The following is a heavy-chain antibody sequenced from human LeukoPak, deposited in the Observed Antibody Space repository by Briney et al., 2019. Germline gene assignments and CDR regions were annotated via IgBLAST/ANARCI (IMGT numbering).Heavy chain of an antibody. V-gene: IGHV3-48*03. CDR2: ISSSGSTI. CDR1: GFTFSSYE. D-gene: IGHD1-26*01. CDR3: ARDPYNGSYGDDYYYYMDV. J-gene: IGHJ6*03. Sequence: GGSLRLSCAASGFTFSSYEMNWVRQAPGKGLEWVSYISSSGSTIYYADSVKGRFTISRDNAKNSLSLQMDSLRAEDTAVYYCARDPYNGSYGDDYYYYMDVWGKGTTVTISS.